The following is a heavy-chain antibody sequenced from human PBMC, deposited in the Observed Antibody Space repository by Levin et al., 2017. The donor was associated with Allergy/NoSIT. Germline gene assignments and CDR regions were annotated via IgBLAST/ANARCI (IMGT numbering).Heavy chain of an antibody. CDR3: ARDYSGSASPFDY. D-gene: IGHD3-10*01. CDR2: ISSRSTYI. CDR1: GFTFINYD. J-gene: IGHJ4*02. Sequence: GALRLSCAASGFTFINYDMNWVRQAPGKGLQWVSSISSRSTYIYYADSLKGRFTISRDNAKNSLYLQINSLRAEDTAVYYCARDYSGSASPFDYWGQGTLVTVSS. V-gene: IGHV3-21*01.